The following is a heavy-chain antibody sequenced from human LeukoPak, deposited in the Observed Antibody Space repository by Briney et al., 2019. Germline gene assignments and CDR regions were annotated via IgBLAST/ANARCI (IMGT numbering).Heavy chain of an antibody. Sequence: ASVKVSCKASGYTFTGYYIHWVRQAPGQGLEWMGWINPNSGGTNYAQKFQGRVTMTRDTSISTAYMELSRLRSDDTAVYYCARVGATGTTSPVDYWGQGTLVTVSS. CDR3: ARVGATGTTSPVDY. CDR2: INPNSGGT. CDR1: GYTFTGYY. J-gene: IGHJ4*02. V-gene: IGHV1-2*02. D-gene: IGHD1-1*01.